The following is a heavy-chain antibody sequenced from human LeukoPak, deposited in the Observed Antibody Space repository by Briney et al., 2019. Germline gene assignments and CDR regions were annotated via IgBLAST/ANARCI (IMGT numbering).Heavy chain of an antibody. D-gene: IGHD3-10*01. Sequence: SETLSLTCTVSGGSISSYYWSWIRQPPGKGLEWIGYIHYSGSTNYNPSLKSRVTISVDTSKNQFSLKLSSVTAADTAVYYCASGFGELSSFDYWGQGTLVTVSS. V-gene: IGHV4-59*01. CDR2: IHYSGST. CDR1: GGSISSYY. J-gene: IGHJ4*02. CDR3: ASGFGELSSFDY.